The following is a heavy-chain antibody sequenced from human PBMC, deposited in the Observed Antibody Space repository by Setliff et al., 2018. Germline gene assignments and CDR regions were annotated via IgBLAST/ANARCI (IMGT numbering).Heavy chain of an antibody. J-gene: IGHJ4*02. CDR2: LHTSGST. D-gene: IGHD3-10*01. Sequence: SETLSLTCAVSGGSISSGSYYWSWIRQPAGKGLEWVGRLHTSGSTNYNPSLKGRVTISVDTSKNQFSLMLTSVTAADTAVYYCARRDGSLIYREFFDYWGQGALVTV. CDR3: ARRDGSLIYREFFDY. CDR1: GGSISSGSYY. V-gene: IGHV4-61*02.